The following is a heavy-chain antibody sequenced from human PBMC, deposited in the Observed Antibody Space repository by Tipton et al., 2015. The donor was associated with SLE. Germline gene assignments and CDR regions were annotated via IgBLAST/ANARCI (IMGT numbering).Heavy chain of an antibody. Sequence: TLSLTCTVSGGSISSDGYYWNWIRQHPGKGLEWIGYIYYSGSTYYNPSLKSRVTISVDTSKNQFSLKLTSVTAADTAVYYYARAPTDYGAYYFDIWGRGTLVTVSS. V-gene: IGHV4-31*03. CDR2: IYYSGST. J-gene: IGHJ4*02. CDR3: ARAPTDYGAYYFDI. CDR1: GGSISSDGYY. D-gene: IGHD4-17*01.